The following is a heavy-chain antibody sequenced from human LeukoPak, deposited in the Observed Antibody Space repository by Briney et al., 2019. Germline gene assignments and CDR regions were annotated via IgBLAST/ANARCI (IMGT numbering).Heavy chain of an antibody. J-gene: IGHJ6*03. Sequence: GGSLRLSCAASGFTFSSYSMNWVRQAPGKGLEWVSYISSSSSTIYYADSVKGRFTISRDNAKNSLYLQMNSLRAEDTAVYYCARDHNWNDGPDYYYYMDVWGKGTTVTVSS. CDR1: GFTFSSYS. V-gene: IGHV3-48*01. CDR2: ISSSSSTI. D-gene: IGHD1-20*01. CDR3: ARDHNWNDGPDYYYYMDV.